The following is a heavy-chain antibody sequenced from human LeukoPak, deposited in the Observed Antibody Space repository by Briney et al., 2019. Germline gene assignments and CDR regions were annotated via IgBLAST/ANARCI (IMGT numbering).Heavy chain of an antibody. CDR1: GFTFSSYW. V-gene: IGHV3-7*01. CDR3: ARVPAATFDY. CDR2: IKQDGSEK. J-gene: IGHJ4*02. Sequence: GGSLILSCAASGFTFSSYWMSWVRQAPGKALEWVANIKQDGSEKYYVDSVKGRFTISRDNAKNSLYPQMDSLRAEDAAVYYCARVPAATFDYWGQGTLVTVSS. D-gene: IGHD2-2*01.